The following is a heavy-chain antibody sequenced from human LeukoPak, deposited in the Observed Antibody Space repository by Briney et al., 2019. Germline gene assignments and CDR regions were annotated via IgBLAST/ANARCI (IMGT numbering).Heavy chain of an antibody. CDR3: AREHRGAGATVDY. V-gene: IGHV3-74*03. D-gene: IGHD1-26*01. J-gene: IGHJ4*02. CDR1: GFTLNSHW. CDR2: IESDGSSK. Sequence: GGSLRLSCAASGFTLNSHWMRWVRHVAGKGLVWVSRIESDGSSKMYADSVRGRFTISRDNAKNTLYLQMNSLRAEDTGVYYCAREHRGAGATVDYWGQGALVTVSS.